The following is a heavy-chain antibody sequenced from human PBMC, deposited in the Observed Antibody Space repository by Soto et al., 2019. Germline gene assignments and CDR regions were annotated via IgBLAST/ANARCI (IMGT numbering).Heavy chain of an antibody. CDR3: ARAARPAVRYFDWFIDWFDP. Sequence: PGGSLRLSCAASGFTFSSYGMHWVRQAPGKGLEWVAVISYDGSNKNYADSVKGRFTISRDNSKNTQYLQMNSLRAEDTAVYYCARAARPAVRYFDWFIDWFDPWGQGTLVTVSS. J-gene: IGHJ5*02. D-gene: IGHD3-9*01. CDR2: ISYDGSNK. V-gene: IGHV3-30*03. CDR1: GFTFSSYG.